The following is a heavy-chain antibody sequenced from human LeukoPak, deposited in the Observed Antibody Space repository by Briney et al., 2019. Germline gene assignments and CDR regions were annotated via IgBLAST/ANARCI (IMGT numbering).Heavy chain of an antibody. CDR1: VGTFSSYA. CDR3: ASRGYGSGSTLGFDY. Sequence: SVKVSCKASVGTFSSYAISWVRQAPGQGLEWLGGIIPIFGTANYAQKFQGRVTITADESTSTAYMELSSLRSEDTAVYYCASRGYGSGSTLGFDYWGQGTLVTVSS. V-gene: IGHV1-69*13. CDR2: IIPIFGTA. D-gene: IGHD3-10*01. J-gene: IGHJ4*02.